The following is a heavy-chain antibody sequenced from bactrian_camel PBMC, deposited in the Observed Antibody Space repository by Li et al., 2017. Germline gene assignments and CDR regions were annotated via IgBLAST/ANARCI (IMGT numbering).Heavy chain of an antibody. V-gene: IGHV3-2*01. J-gene: IGHJ4*01. D-gene: IGHD8*01. Sequence: HVQLVESGGGSVQAGGSLRLSCTASGFIFSNHYITWVRQAPGKGLEWVSSIYKDGSNTDYADSVKGRFTISRDNAKNTVYLQMNSLKSEDTALYYCATYFHLEWGQGTQVTVS. CDR3: ATYFHLE. CDR2: IYKDGSNT. CDR1: GFIFSNHY.